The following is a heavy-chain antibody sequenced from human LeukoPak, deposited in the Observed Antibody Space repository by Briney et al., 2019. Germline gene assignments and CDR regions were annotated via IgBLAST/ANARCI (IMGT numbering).Heavy chain of an antibody. D-gene: IGHD6-6*01. J-gene: IGHJ3*02. V-gene: IGHV3-48*01. CDR3: AREYSSSSGRAFDI. CDR2: ITSSRSTI. Sequence: GGSLRLSCAASGFSLKAYSMNGVRQAPGKGLEWISYITSSRSTIYYADSLKGRFTISRDNTENSLYLQMSSLRADDTAVYYCAREYSSSSGRAFDIWGQGTMVTVSS. CDR1: GFSLKAYS.